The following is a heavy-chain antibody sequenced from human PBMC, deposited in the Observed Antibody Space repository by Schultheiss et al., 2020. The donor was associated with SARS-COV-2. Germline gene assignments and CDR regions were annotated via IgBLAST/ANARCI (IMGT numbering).Heavy chain of an antibody. CDR2: IYHSGST. D-gene: IGHD3-9*01. J-gene: IGHJ6*02. V-gene: IGHV4-59*01. CDR1: GGSISSDY. Sequence: SETLSLTCTVSGGSISSDYWTWIRQPPGKGLEWIGEIYHSGSTNYKPSLKSRVTISVDTSKNQFSLKLTSVTAADTAVYYCARDSYDILTGPLGMDVWGQGTTVTVSS. CDR3: ARDSYDILTGPLGMDV.